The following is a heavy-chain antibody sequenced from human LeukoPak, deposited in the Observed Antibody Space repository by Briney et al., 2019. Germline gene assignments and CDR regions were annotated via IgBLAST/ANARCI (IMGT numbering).Heavy chain of an antibody. V-gene: IGHV4-4*07. J-gene: IGHJ5*02. CDR2: IYTSGST. D-gene: IGHD5-12*01. CDR1: GGSISSYY. Sequence: PSETLSLTCTVSGGSISSYYWSWIRQPAGKGLEWIGRIYTSGSTNYNPSLKSRVTMSVDTSKNQFPLKLSSVTAADTAVYYCAATGATTPSVRWFDPWGQGTLVTVSS. CDR3: AATGATTPSVRWFDP.